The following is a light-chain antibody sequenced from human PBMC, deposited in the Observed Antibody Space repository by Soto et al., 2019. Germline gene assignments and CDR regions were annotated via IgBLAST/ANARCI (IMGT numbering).Light chain of an antibody. Sequence: DIQMTQSPSSLSASVGDRVTITCRASQGTSNYLAWYQQKPGKVPKLLIYAASTLQSGVPSRFRGSGSVTYFTPAINSLQPEDVATYYCQKYNCAPTWTFGQGTKVEIK. CDR2: AAS. CDR1: QGTSNY. V-gene: IGKV1-27*01. J-gene: IGKJ1*01. CDR3: QKYNCAPTWT.